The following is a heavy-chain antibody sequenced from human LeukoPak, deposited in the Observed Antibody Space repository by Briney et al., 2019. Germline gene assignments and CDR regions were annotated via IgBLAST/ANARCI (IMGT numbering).Heavy chain of an antibody. CDR2: ISSSSSYI. J-gene: IGHJ4*02. CDR1: GFTFSSYS. CDR3: ARDPIAVAGN. Sequence: GGSLRLSCAASGFTFSSYSMNWVRQAPGRGLEWVSSISSSSSYIYYADSVKGRFTISRDNAKNSLYLQMNSLRAEDTAVYYCARDPIAVAGNWGQGTLVTVSS. V-gene: IGHV3-21*01. D-gene: IGHD6-19*01.